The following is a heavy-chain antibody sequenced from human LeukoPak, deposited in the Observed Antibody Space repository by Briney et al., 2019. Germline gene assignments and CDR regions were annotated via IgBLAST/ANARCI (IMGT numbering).Heavy chain of an antibody. J-gene: IGHJ4*02. V-gene: IGHV3-21*01. D-gene: IGHD3-10*01. CDR3: ARDLGRGTGTYGSGTNTDY. Sequence: GGSLRLSCAASGFTFSSYSMNWVRQAPGKGLEWVSSISSSSSYIYYADSVKGRFTVSRDNAKNSLYLQMNSLRAEDTAVYYCARDLGRGTGTYGSGTNTDYWGQGTLVTVSS. CDR2: ISSSSSYI. CDR1: GFTFSSYS.